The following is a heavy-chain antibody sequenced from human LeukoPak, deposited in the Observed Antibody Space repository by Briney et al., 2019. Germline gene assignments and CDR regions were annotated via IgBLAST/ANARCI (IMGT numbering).Heavy chain of an antibody. V-gene: IGHV4-39*01. CDR3: ASAYYYASSAFDI. CDR1: LGSPSVNTYY. J-gene: IGHJ3*02. Sequence: SGTLSVTRIVPLGSPSVNTYYSGSTRQHPGKWLECLGSTYYGVSTNYNPSPKSRVSISVDTSKNQFTLKLSSVTAADTAVYYCASAYYYASSAFDIWGQGTMVTVSS. D-gene: IGHD3-22*01. CDR2: TYYGVST.